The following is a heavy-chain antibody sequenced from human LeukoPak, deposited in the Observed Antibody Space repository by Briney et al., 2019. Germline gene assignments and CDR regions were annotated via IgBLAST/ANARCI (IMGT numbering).Heavy chain of an antibody. CDR3: AKDLEQCLVRGWAFDI. D-gene: IGHD6-19*01. Sequence: GGSLRLSCAASGFTFSSYAMSWVRQAPGKGLEWVSAISGSGGSTYYADSVKGRFTISRDNSKNTLYLQMNSLRAEDTAVYYCAKDLEQCLVRGWAFDIWGQGTMVTVSS. CDR1: GFTFSSYA. J-gene: IGHJ3*02. V-gene: IGHV3-23*01. CDR2: ISGSGGST.